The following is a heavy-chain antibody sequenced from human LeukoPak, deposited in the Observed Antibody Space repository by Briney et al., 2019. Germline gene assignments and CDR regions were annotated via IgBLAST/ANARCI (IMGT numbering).Heavy chain of an antibody. Sequence: GVSLKISCKGSGYNFASYWIAWVPQMPGKGLEWMGIIHPADSDTRYSPSFQGQVTISADKSISTAYLQWSSLRASDTAMYYRARSSSGWSFDYWGQGTLVTVSS. CDR2: IHPADSDT. CDR3: ARSSSGWSFDY. J-gene: IGHJ4*02. CDR1: GYNFASYW. V-gene: IGHV5-51*01. D-gene: IGHD6-19*01.